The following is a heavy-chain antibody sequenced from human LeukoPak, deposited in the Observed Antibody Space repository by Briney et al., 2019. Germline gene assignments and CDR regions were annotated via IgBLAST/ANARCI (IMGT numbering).Heavy chain of an antibody. CDR2: ISGSGLST. V-gene: IGHV3-23*01. CDR1: GFTFSSYA. J-gene: IGHJ2*01. Sequence: PGGSLRLSCAASGFTFSSYAMSWVRQAPGKGLEWVSTISGSGLSTSYADSVKGRFIISRDNSRNTLYLQMNTLRAEDTAVYYCAKAIAAPVWYFDLWGRGTLVTVSS. D-gene: IGHD6-13*01. CDR3: AKAIAAPVWYFDL.